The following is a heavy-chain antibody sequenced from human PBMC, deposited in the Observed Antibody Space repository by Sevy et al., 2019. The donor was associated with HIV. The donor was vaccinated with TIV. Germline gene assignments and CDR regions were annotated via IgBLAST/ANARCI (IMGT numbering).Heavy chain of an antibody. CDR1: GGSISSYY. CDR2: IYTSGST. CDR3: ARDYAVVVVPAAIQLYYYYGMDV. Sequence: SEILSLTCTVSGGSISSYYWSWIRQPAGKGLEWIGRIYTSGSTNYNPSLKSRVTMSVDTSKNQFSLKLSYVTAADTAVYYCARDYAVVVVPAAIQLYYYYGMDVWGQGTTVTVSS. D-gene: IGHD2-2*02. J-gene: IGHJ6*02. V-gene: IGHV4-4*07.